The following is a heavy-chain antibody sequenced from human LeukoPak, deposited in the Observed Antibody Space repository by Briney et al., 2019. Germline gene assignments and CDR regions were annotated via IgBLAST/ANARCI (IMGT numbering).Heavy chain of an antibody. D-gene: IGHD6-13*01. J-gene: IGHJ4*02. Sequence: PGGSLRLSCTTSGFSFGDYAVSWFRQAPGKGLEWIGFTKSKVYRGTAEYAASVKGRFTISRDNAKNSLYLQMNSLRAEDTAVYYCARDEAAAGTPLGYWGQGTLVTVSS. CDR2: TKSKVYRGTA. CDR1: GFSFGDYA. V-gene: IGHV3-49*03. CDR3: ARDEAAAGTPLGY.